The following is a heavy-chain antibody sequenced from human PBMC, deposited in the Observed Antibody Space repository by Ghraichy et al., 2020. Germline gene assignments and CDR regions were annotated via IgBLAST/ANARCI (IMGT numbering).Heavy chain of an antibody. Sequence: LSLTCAASGFIFSDHYMDWVRQPPGKGLEWVGRTKNKANGYTTLYAASVRDRFTISRDDSKNSLYLQMNSLKTEDTAVYYCARLTRDSGIYYFYDYWGQGTLVTVSS. CDR2: TKNKANGYTT. V-gene: IGHV3-72*01. D-gene: IGHD2-15*01. CDR1: GFIFSDHY. CDR3: ARLTRDSGIYYFYDY. J-gene: IGHJ4*02.